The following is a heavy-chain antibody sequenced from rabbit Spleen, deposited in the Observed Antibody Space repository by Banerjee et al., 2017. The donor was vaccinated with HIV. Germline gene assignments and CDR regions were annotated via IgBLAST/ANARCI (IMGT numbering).Heavy chain of an antibody. CDR3: ARFYAGYGDFGYAAM. CDR1: GVSFSGSSY. CDR2: IETDSSGFT. D-gene: IGHD7-1*01. Sequence: QSLEESGGDLVKPGASLTLTCIASGVSFSGSSYMCWVRQAPGKGLEWIACIETDSSGFTYFATWAIGRFTISKTSSTTVTLQVTSLTAADTATYFCARFYAGYGDFGYAAMWGPGTLVTVS. J-gene: IGHJ4*01. V-gene: IGHV1S40*01.